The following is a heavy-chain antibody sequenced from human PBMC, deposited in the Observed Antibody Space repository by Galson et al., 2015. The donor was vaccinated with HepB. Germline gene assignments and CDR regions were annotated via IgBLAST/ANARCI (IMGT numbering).Heavy chain of an antibody. CDR3: AKGGQRLVQGREYFQH. D-gene: IGHD6-13*01. CDR2: ISWDGGST. CDR1: GFTFDDYT. J-gene: IGHJ1*01. V-gene: IGHV3-43*01. Sequence: SLRLSCAASGFTFDDYTMHWVRQAPGKGLEWVSLISWDGGSTYYADSVKGRFTISRDNSKNSLYLQMNSLRTEDTALYYCAKGGQRLVQGREYFQHWGQGTLVTVSS.